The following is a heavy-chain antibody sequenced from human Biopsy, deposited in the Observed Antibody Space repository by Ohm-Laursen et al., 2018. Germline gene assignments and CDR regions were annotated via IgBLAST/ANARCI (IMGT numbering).Heavy chain of an antibody. CDR3: AKDPSVYYYYGIDV. D-gene: IGHD5/OR15-5a*01. J-gene: IGHJ6*02. Sequence: SLRLSCSASGFTFRTYGMHWVRLAPGKGLEWVAVISYDQITKHYADSVRGRFTISRDNSKNTLYLQVNSLRAEDTAVCYCAKDPSVYYYYGIDVWGQGTTVTVSS. CDR1: GFTFRTYG. CDR2: ISYDQITK. V-gene: IGHV3-30*18.